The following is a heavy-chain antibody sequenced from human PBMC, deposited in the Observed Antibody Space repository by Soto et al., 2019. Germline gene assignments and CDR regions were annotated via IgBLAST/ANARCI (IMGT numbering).Heavy chain of an antibody. CDR1: GSTFSNYV. J-gene: IGHJ4*02. V-gene: IGHV3-23*01. Sequence: GGSLSLSCAASGSTFSNYVGSWVRQAPGKGLEWVSTISLSGATTYYADSVKGRFTISRDDSKNTLFLQMNSLRVEDTAIYYCAKLSGYTYGNYWGRGTLVTVSS. CDR2: ISLSGATT. D-gene: IGHD5-18*01. CDR3: AKLSGYTYGNY.